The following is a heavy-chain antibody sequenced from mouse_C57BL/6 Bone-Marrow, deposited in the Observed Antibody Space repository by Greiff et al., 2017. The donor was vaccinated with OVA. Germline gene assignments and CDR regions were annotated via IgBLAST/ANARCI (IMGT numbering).Heavy chain of an antibody. Sequence: QVHVKQPGAELVRPGTSVKLSCKASGYTFTSYWMHWVKQRPGQGLEWIGVIDPSDSYTNYNQKFKGKATLTVDTSSSTAYMQLSSLTSEDSAVYYCANYYGSYYYAMDYWGQGTSVTVSS. V-gene: IGHV1-59*01. D-gene: IGHD1-1*01. CDR3: ANYYGSYYYAMDY. J-gene: IGHJ4*01. CDR1: GYTFTSYW. CDR2: IDPSDSYT.